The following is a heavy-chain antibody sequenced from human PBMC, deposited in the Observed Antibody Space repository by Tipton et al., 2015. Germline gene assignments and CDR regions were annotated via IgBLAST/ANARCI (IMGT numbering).Heavy chain of an antibody. CDR1: GFTFSSYA. CDR3: AKDGDNSWYYFAY. V-gene: IGHV3-23*01. D-gene: IGHD6-13*01. J-gene: IGHJ4*02. CDR2: VTGSGSDT. Sequence: SLRLSCAASGFTFSSYAVSWVRQAPGRGLEWVSTVTGSGSDTHYADSVKGRFTISRDNSKNTLHLQMNSLRAEDTAVYYCAKDGDNSWYYFAYWGQGTLVTVSS.